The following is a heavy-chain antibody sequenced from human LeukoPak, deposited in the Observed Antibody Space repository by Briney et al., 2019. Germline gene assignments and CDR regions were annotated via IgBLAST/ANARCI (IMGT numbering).Heavy chain of an antibody. CDR3: ASGGYGDYELIGAFDI. V-gene: IGHV1-69*05. J-gene: IGHJ3*02. CDR2: IIPIFGTA. Sequence: GASVKVSCKASGGTFNSYAISWVRQAPGQGLEWMGGIIPIFGTANYAQKFQGRVTITTDEATSTAYMELSSLRSEDTAVYYCASGGYGDYELIGAFDIWGQGTMVTVSS. CDR1: GGTFNSYA. D-gene: IGHD4-17*01.